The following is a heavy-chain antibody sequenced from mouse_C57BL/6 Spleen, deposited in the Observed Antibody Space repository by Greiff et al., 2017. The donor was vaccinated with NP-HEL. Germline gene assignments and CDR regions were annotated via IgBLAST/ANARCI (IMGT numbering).Heavy chain of an antibody. CDR2: INYDGSST. CDR3: ARRSPFITTGYFDV. J-gene: IGHJ1*03. Sequence: EVMLVESEGGLVQPGSSMKLSCTASGFTFSDYYMAWVRQVPEKGLEWVANINYDGSSTYYLDSLKSRFIISRDNAKNILYLQMSSLKSEDTATYYCARRSPFITTGYFDVWGTGTTVTVSS. CDR1: GFTFSDYY. V-gene: IGHV5-16*01. D-gene: IGHD1-1*01.